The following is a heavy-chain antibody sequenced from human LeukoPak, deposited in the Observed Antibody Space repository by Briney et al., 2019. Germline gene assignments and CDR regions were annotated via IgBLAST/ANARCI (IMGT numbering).Heavy chain of an antibody. J-gene: IGHJ4*02. CDR3: AKDFLGYTAMVN. CDR1: GFTFSNYW. CDR2: ISGSGGST. D-gene: IGHD5-18*01. Sequence: GGSLRLSCAASGFTFSNYWMNWVRQAPGKGLEWVSAISGSGGSTYYADSVKGRFTISRDNSKNTLYLQMNSLRAEDTAVYYCAKDFLGYTAMVNWGQGTLVTVSS. V-gene: IGHV3-23*01.